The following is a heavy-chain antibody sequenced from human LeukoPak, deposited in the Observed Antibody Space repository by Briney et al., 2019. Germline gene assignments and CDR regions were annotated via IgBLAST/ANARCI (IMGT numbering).Heavy chain of an antibody. J-gene: IGHJ4*02. Sequence: GGSLRLSCAASGFTVSSSYMSWVRQAPGKGLEWVSAISGSGGSTYYADSVKGRFTISRDNSKNTLYLQMNSLRAEDTAVYYCAKDPYYYDSSGYYWGQGTLVTVSS. CDR2: ISGSGGST. CDR3: AKDPYYYDSSGYY. CDR1: GFTVSSSY. V-gene: IGHV3-23*01. D-gene: IGHD3-22*01.